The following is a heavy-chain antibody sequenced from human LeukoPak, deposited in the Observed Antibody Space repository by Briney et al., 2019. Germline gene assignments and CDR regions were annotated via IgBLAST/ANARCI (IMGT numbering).Heavy chain of an antibody. CDR3: ARERYCSTPSCPMDV. Sequence: VASVKDSCKASGYTFTGYYIHWVRQAPGQGLEWMGWIYPNSGGTNYAQKFQGRVTMTRDTSISTAYMELSRLISDDTAMYYCARERYCSTPSCPMDVWGQGTTVTVSS. D-gene: IGHD2-2*01. V-gene: IGHV1-2*02. CDR2: IYPNSGGT. CDR1: GYTFTGYY. J-gene: IGHJ6*02.